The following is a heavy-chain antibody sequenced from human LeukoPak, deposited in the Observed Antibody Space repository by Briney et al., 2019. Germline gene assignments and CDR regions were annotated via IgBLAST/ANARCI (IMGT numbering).Heavy chain of an antibody. CDR2: VSYDGSNK. V-gene: IGHV3-33*01. CDR3: ARGPPAPMDV. CDR1: GFTFSSFD. J-gene: IGHJ6*04. Sequence: GRSLRLSCAASGFTFSSFDMHWVRQAPGKGLEWVTLVSYDGSNKYYADSVKGRFTISRDNSKNTLYLHMNSLRAEDTAVYYCARGPPAPMDVWGEGTTVTVSS.